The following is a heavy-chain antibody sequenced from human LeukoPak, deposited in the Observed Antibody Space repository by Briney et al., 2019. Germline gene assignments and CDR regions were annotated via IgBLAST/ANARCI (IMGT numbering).Heavy chain of an antibody. CDR2: IRGTGTTT. V-gene: IGHV3-48*01. CDR3: ARSGSYRLDY. CDR1: GFAFSNFN. Sequence: GGSLRLSCAASGFAFSNFNMNWVRQAPGKGLEWVSDIRGTGTTTYYADSVKGRFTISRDIAQNSLYLQMNGLRAEDTAVYYCARSGSYRLDYWGQGTLVTVSS. J-gene: IGHJ4*02. D-gene: IGHD1-26*01.